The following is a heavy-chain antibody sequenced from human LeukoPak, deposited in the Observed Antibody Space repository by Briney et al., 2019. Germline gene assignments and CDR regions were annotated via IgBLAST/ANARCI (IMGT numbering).Heavy chain of an antibody. Sequence: ASVKVSCKASGGTFSSYAISWVRQAPGQGLEWMGGIIPIFGTADYAQKFQGRVTITADESTSTAYMELSSLGSEDTAVYYCARDQNDGMDYWGQGTLVTVSS. J-gene: IGHJ4*02. CDR2: IIPIFGTA. D-gene: IGHD4-23*01. CDR1: GGTFSSYA. V-gene: IGHV1-69*13. CDR3: ARDQNDGMDY.